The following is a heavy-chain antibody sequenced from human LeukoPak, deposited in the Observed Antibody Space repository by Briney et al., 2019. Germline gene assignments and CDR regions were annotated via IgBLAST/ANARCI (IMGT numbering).Heavy chain of an antibody. V-gene: IGHV7-4-1*02. CDR2: INTNTGNP. CDR3: ARDFGEIVVVPAAQDYYGMDV. CDR1: GYTFTSYA. J-gene: IGHJ6*02. D-gene: IGHD2-2*01. Sequence: ASVKVSCKASGYTFTSYAMNWVRQAPGQGLEWMGWINTNTGNPTYAQGFTGRFVFSLDTSVSTAYLQISSLKAEDTAVYYCARDFGEIVVVPAAQDYYGMDVWGQGTTVTVSS.